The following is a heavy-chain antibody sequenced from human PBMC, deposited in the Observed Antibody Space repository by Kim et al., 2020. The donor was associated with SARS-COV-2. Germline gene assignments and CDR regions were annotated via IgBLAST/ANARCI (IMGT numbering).Heavy chain of an antibody. CDR3: ARGPTRNYFDY. CDR2: T. Sequence: TNYNPALESRVHISLDTSKNHFSLKLTSVTAADTAAYYCARGPTRNYFDYWGQGSLVTVSS. J-gene: IGHJ4*02. V-gene: IGHV4-61*03.